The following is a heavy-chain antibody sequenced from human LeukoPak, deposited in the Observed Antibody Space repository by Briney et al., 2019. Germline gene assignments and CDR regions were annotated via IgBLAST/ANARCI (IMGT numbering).Heavy chain of an antibody. CDR1: GYTFTSNY. CDR3: ARGARVVPAAIVY. D-gene: IGHD2-2*01. J-gene: IGHJ4*02. V-gene: IGHV1-46*01. CDR2: IYPRDGST. Sequence: ASVTVSCTASGYTFTSNYIHWVRQAPGQGLEWMGMIYPRDGSTSYAQKFQGRVTMTRNTSISTAYMELSSLRSEDTAVYYCARGARVVPAAIVYWGQGTLVTASS.